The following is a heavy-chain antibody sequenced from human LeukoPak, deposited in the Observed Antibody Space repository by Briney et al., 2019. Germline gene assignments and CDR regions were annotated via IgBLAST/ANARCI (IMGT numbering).Heavy chain of an antibody. CDR3: VIVRGYFDSSGSDY. J-gene: IGHJ4*02. CDR2: ISSNGGNT. D-gene: IGHD3-9*01. CDR1: GFTFSSYA. V-gene: IGHV3-64D*06. Sequence: RPGGSLRLSCSASGFTFSSYAMHWVRQAPGKGLEYVSAISSNGGNTYYADSVKGRFTISRDNSKNTVYLQMSSLRAEDTAVYYCVIVRGYFDSSGSDYWGQGTLVTVSS.